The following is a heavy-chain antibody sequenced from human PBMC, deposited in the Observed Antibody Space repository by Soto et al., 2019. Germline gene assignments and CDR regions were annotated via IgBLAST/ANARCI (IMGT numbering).Heavy chain of an antibody. D-gene: IGHD2-21*02. Sequence: GSLRLSCAASGFTFSSYGMHWVRQAPGKGLEWVAVIWYDGSNKYYADSVKGRFTISRDNSKNTLYLQMNSLRAEDTAVYYCARDSGVTANFDYWGQGTLVTVSS. CDR1: GFTFSSYG. V-gene: IGHV3-33*01. J-gene: IGHJ4*02. CDR3: ARDSGVTANFDY. CDR2: IWYDGSNK.